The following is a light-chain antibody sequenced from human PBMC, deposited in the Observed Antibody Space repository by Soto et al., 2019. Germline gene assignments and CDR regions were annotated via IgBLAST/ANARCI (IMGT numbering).Light chain of an antibody. V-gene: IGKV3-11*01. CDR3: QLRSNWRWT. CDR2: DAS. J-gene: IGKJ1*01. Sequence: EIVLTQSPATLSLSPGERATLSCMASQSVSSYLAWYQQKPGQAPRLLIYDASNRATGIPARFSGSGSGTDFPLTISRLEPEDFAVYYCQLRSNWRWTFGQGTKVEIK. CDR1: QSVSSY.